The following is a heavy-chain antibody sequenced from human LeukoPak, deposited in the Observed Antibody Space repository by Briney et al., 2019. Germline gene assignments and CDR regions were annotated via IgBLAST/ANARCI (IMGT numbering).Heavy chain of an antibody. V-gene: IGHV3-7*01. Sequence: PGGSLRLSCAASGFTFSSYWMSWVRQAPGKGLEWVANIKQDGSEKYYVDSVKGRITISRDNAKNSLYLQMNSLRAEDTAVYYCASLVGALRGYFDYWGQGTLATVSS. CDR1: GFTFSSYW. CDR3: ASLVGALRGYFDY. D-gene: IGHD1-26*01. J-gene: IGHJ4*02. CDR2: IKQDGSEK.